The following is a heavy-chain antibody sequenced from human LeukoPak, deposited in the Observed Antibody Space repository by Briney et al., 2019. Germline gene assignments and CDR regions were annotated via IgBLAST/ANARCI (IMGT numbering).Heavy chain of an antibody. J-gene: IGHJ4*02. CDR1: GGSISSSSYY. Sequence: SETLSLTCTVSGGSISSSSYYWGWIRQPPGKGLEWIGSIYYSGRTYYNPSLKSRVTISVDTSKNQFSLKLSSVTAADTAVYYCASLGYYNYYFDYWGQGTLVTVSS. CDR2: IYYSGRT. V-gene: IGHV4-39*01. D-gene: IGHD5-24*01. CDR3: ASLGYYNYYFDY.